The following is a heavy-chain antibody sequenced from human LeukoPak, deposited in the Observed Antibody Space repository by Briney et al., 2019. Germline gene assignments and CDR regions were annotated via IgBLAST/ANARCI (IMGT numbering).Heavy chain of an antibody. CDR3: AREGSYGHLFGFDP. CDR2: INTNTGNP. Sequence: ASVKVSCKASGYTFTSYAMNWVRQAPGQGLEWMGWINTNTGNPTYAQGFTGRFVFSLDTSVSTAYLQISSLKAEDTAVYYCAREGSYGHLFGFDPWGQGALVTVSS. V-gene: IGHV7-4-1*02. J-gene: IGHJ5*02. CDR1: GYTFTSYA. D-gene: IGHD3-16*01.